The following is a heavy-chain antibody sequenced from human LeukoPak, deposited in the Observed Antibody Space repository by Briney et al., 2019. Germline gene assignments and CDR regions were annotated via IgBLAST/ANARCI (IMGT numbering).Heavy chain of an antibody. Sequence: SETLSLTCSVSGGSISRSSYYWGWIRQSPGKGLEWIASIYHSGSTYYNPSLKSRVTIPVDTSKNQFSLKLNSVTAADTAVYYCVRAPDFCSLYYFDYWGQGALVTVSS. CDR3: VRAPDFCSLYYFDY. V-gene: IGHV4-39*01. CDR2: IYHSGST. CDR1: GGSISRSSYY. J-gene: IGHJ4*02. D-gene: IGHD3-3*01.